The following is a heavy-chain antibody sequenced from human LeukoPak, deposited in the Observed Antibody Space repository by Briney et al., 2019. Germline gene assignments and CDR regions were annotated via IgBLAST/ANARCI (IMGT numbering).Heavy chain of an antibody. Sequence: GGSLRLSCAASGFTFSSYAMSWVRRAPGKGLEWVSTISGSGGSTYYADSVKGRFTISRDNSKNTLYLQMNSLRAEDTAVYYCAKGSRGNSIDYWGQGTLVTVSS. V-gene: IGHV3-23*01. CDR1: GFTFSSYA. D-gene: IGHD4-23*01. CDR3: AKGSRGNSIDY. J-gene: IGHJ4*02. CDR2: ISGSGGST.